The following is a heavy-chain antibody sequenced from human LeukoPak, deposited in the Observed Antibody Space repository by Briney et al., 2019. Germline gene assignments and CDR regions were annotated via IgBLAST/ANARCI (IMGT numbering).Heavy chain of an antibody. V-gene: IGHV3-15*01. CDR3: TTDYYYDSSGDSGYYYMDV. J-gene: IGHJ6*03. D-gene: IGHD3-22*01. CDR1: GFTFSNAW. CDR2: IKSKTDGGTT. Sequence: PGGSLRLSCAASGFTFSNAWMSWVRQAPGKGLEWVGRIKSKTDGGTTDYAAPVKGRFTISRDDSKNTLYLQMNSLKTEDTAVYYCTTDYYYDSSGDSGYYYMDVWGKGTTVTVSS.